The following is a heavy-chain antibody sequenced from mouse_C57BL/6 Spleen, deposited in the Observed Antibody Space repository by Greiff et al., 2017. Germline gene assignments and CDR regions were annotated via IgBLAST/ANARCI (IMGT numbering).Heavy chain of an antibody. J-gene: IGHJ2*01. CDR1: GYTFTSYG. V-gene: IGHV1-81*01. D-gene: IGHD1-1*01. Sequence: QVQLQQSGAELARPGASVKLSCKSSGYTFTSYGIRWVQQRTGQGLEWIGAIYPRSGNTYYNEQFKGKATLTADKSSSTAYMELRSLEAEDAAGYYCARKEDDYGSSAYYLDYGGQGTTLTVSS. CDR3: ARKEDDYGSSAYYLDY. CDR2: IYPRSGNT.